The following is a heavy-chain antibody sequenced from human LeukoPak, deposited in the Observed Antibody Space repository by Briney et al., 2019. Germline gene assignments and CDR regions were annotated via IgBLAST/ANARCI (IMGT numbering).Heavy chain of an antibody. CDR3: ARHGGVGVIPDFDY. Sequence: PSETLSLTCTVSGGSISSYYWSWIRQPAGKGLEWIGRIYTSGSTNYNPSLKSRVTMSVDTSKNQFSLKLSSVTAADTAVYYCARHGGVGVIPDFDYWGPGTLVTVSS. V-gene: IGHV4-4*07. CDR1: GGSISSYY. CDR2: IYTSGST. D-gene: IGHD2-8*02. J-gene: IGHJ4*02.